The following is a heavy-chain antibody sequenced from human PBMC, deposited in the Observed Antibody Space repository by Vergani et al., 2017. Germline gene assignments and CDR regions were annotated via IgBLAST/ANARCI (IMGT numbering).Heavy chain of an antibody. V-gene: IGHV4-59*01. J-gene: IGHJ6*02. CDR2: IYYSGST. CDR3: ARYAQVNQYYYGMDV. D-gene: IGHD1-14*01. CDR1: GGSISSYY. Sequence: QVQLQESGPGLVKPSETLSLTCTVSGGSISSYYWSWIRQPPGKGLEWIGYIYYSGSTNYNPSLKSRVTLSVETSKNQFSLKLSSVTAADTAVYYCARYAQVNQYYYGMDVWGQGTTVTVSS.